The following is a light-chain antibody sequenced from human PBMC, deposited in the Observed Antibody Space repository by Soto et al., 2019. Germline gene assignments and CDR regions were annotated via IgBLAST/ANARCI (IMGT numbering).Light chain of an antibody. Sequence: QLVLTQSPSASASLGASVKLTCTLSSGHSSYTIAWHQQQPEKGPRYLMKLNSDGSHNKGDGIPDRFSGSSSGAERYLTISTLQSEDEADYYCQTWITGINWVFGGGTKVTVL. CDR3: QTWITGINWV. V-gene: IGLV4-69*01. CDR2: LNSDGSH. CDR1: SGHSSYT. J-gene: IGLJ3*02.